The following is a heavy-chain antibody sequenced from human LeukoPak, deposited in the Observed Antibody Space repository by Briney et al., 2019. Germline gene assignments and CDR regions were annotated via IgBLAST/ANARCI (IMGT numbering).Heavy chain of an antibody. D-gene: IGHD3-22*01. CDR3: ARGPQGSGYYYFDY. V-gene: IGHV1-8*03. CDR1: GYTFTSYD. J-gene: IGHJ4*02. CDR2: MNPNSGNT. Sequence: GPSVKVSCTASGYTFTSYDINWVRQATGQGLEWMGWMNPNSGNTGYAQKFQGRVTITRNTSISTAYMELSSLRSEDTAVYYCARGPQGSGYYYFDYWGQGTLVTVSS.